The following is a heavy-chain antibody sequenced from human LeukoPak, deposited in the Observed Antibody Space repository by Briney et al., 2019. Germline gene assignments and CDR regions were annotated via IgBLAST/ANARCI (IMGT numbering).Heavy chain of an antibody. J-gene: IGHJ4*02. CDR3: ARGASSYYDSSDYFDY. CDR2: INPSGDST. CDR1: GYTFTSYY. V-gene: IGHV1-46*01. D-gene: IGHD3-22*01. Sequence: ASVKVSCKASGYTFTSYYMHWVRQAPGQGLEWMGIINPSGDSTTYAQKFQGRVTMTRDMSTSTVYMELSSLRSEDMAVYYCARGASSYYDSSDYFDYWGPGTLDTVSP.